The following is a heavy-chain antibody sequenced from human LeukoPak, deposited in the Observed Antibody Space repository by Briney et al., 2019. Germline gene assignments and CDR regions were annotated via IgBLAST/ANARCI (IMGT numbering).Heavy chain of an antibody. CDR2: INPSGGST. J-gene: IGHJ3*02. Sequence: GASVKVSCKASGYTFTSYYMHWVRQAPGQGLEWMGIINPSGGSTSYAQKFQGRVTMTRDTSTSTVYMELSSLRSEDTAVYYCARDQSIWGSWSGYQQDAFDIWGQGTMVTVSS. CDR1: GYTFTSYY. V-gene: IGHV1-46*01. CDR3: ARDQSIWGSWSGYQQDAFDI. D-gene: IGHD3-3*01.